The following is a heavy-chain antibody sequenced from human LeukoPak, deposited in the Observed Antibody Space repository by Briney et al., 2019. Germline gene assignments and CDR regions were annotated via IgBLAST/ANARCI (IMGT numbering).Heavy chain of an antibody. CDR1: GYTFTSYD. D-gene: IGHD6-13*01. V-gene: IGHV1-8*01. Sequence: VASVKVSCKASGYTFTSYDINWVRQATGQGLEWMGWMNPNSGNTGYAQKFQGRVTMTRNTSISTAYMELSSLRSEDTAVYYCARGFGIAAAPNGDYWGQGTLVTVSS. J-gene: IGHJ4*02. CDR2: MNPNSGNT. CDR3: ARGFGIAAAPNGDY.